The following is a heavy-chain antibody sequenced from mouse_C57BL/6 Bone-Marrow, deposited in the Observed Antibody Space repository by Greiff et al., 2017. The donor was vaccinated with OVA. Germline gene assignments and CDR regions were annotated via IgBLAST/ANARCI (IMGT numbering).Heavy chain of an antibody. CDR2: IDPSDSYT. CDR3: AREGQYGPFAY. J-gene: IGHJ3*01. CDR1: GYTFTSYW. D-gene: IGHD1-1*02. V-gene: IGHV1-50*01. Sequence: VQLQQPGAELVKPGASVKLSCKASGYTFTSYWMQWVKQRPGQGLEWIGEIDPSDSYTNYNQKFKGKATFTVDTSSSTAYMQLSSLTSEDSAVYYCAREGQYGPFAYWGQGTLVTVSA.